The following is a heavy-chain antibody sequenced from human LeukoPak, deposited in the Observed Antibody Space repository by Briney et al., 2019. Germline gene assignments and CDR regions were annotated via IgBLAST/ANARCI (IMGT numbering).Heavy chain of an antibody. CDR1: GYTFTDYY. CDR2: INPKSGGT. Sequence: ASVTVSFKGSGYTFTDYYMHWVRQAGGQGVEGMGWINPKSGGTNYAQKFQGRVTMTRETYIRTDYVEVSKLRYSDTAVYYCARGYYDSSGYSYRVNTLIDYWGQGTLVTVSS. D-gene: IGHD3-22*01. J-gene: IGHJ4*02. CDR3: ARGYYDSSGYSYRVNTLIDY. V-gene: IGHV1-2*02.